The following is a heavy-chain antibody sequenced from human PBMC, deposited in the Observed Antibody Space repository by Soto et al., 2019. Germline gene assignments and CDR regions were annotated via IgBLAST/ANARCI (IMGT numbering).Heavy chain of an antibody. CDR3: ARGWTTYAFDI. D-gene: IGHD4-17*01. J-gene: IGHJ3*02. V-gene: IGHV3-11*01. Sequence: GGSQRLSCAASGFTFRDYYRSWIRQAPGKGLEWVSYISSSGSTIYYADSVKGRFTISRDNAKNSLYLQMNSLRAEDTAVYYCARGWTTYAFDIWGQGTMVTVSS. CDR2: ISSSGSTI. CDR1: GFTFRDYY.